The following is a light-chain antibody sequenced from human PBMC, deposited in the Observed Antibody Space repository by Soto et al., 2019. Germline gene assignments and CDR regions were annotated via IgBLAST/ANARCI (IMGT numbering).Light chain of an antibody. CDR2: WAS. J-gene: IGKJ4*01. CDR3: LQYYSGLALT. V-gene: IGKV4-1*01. Sequence: DILWIRSPDSRAVFLGEGATIPCSSTRSFFSRSNKKNYLAWYQQKPGHPPTLPISWASTRESGVPARFSGSVSGTDFSLTISGLQAEDGAVYYCLQYYSGLALTFGGGTKVEIK. CDR1: RSFFSRSNKKNY.